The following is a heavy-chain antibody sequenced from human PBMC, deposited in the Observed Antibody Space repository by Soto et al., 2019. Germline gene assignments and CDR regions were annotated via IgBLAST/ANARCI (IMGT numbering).Heavy chain of an antibody. CDR2: ISSSSSTI. D-gene: IGHD2-15*01. Sequence: GGSLRLSCAASGFTFSSYSMNWVRQAPGKGLEWVSYISSSSSTIYYADSVKGRFTISRDNAKNSLYLQMNSLRDEDTAVYYCARDDLLRADEHIVVVVAATRDWYFDLWGRGTLVTVSS. J-gene: IGHJ2*01. CDR1: GFTFSSYS. V-gene: IGHV3-48*02. CDR3: ARDDLLRADEHIVVVVAATRDWYFDL.